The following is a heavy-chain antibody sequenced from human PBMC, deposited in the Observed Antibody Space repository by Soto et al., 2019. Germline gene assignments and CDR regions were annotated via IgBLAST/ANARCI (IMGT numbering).Heavy chain of an antibody. CDR1: GYTFTSYD. CDR2: MNPNSGNT. Sequence: QVHLVQSGAEVKKPGASVKVSCKASGYTFTSYDINWVRQATGQGLEWMGWMNPNSGNTGYAQKYQGSVTMTRNTSISTAYMELSSLRSEDTAVYYCARGSGSTGPLYYSGMDVWGQGTTVTVSS. J-gene: IGHJ6*02. D-gene: IGHD1-1*01. CDR3: ARGSGSTGPLYYSGMDV. V-gene: IGHV1-8*01.